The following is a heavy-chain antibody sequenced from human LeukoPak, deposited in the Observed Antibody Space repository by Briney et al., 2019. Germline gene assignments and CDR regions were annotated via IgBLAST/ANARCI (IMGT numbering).Heavy chain of an antibody. J-gene: IGHJ5*02. CDR3: ARDRWFDP. V-gene: IGHV3-23*01. CDR1: GFTFSNYA. Sequence: GGSLRLSCAASGFTFSNYAMSWVRQAPGKGLEWVSGISGSGGSTYYADSVKGRFTISRDNSKNTLYVQMNSLRAEDTAVYYCARDRWFDPRSQGTLVIVSS. CDR2: ISGSGGST.